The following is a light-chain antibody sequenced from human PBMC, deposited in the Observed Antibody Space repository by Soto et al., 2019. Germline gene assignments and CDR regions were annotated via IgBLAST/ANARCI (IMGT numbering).Light chain of an antibody. Sequence: QSVLTQPPSASGTPGQRVTISCSGSSSNIGSNTVNWYQQVPGAAPKLLIYSNNQRPSGVPDRFSGSKSGTSASLAISGLQSEDEGDYYCAAWDATLNGLFGGGTKVTVL. CDR3: AAWDATLNGL. J-gene: IGLJ2*01. V-gene: IGLV1-44*01. CDR2: SNN. CDR1: SSNIGSNT.